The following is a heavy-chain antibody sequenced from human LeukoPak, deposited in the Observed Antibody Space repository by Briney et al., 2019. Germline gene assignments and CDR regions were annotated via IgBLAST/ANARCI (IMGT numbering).Heavy chain of an antibody. CDR3: ARGESKYSSSWGSDY. V-gene: IGHV1-69*05. CDR2: IIPIFGTA. Sequence: ASVKVSCKASGGTFSSYAISWVRQAPGQGLEWMGGIIPIFGTANYAQKFQGRVTITTDESTSTAYMELSSLRSEDTAVYYCARGESKYSSSWGSDYWGQGTLVTVSS. D-gene: IGHD6-6*01. J-gene: IGHJ4*02. CDR1: GGTFSSYA.